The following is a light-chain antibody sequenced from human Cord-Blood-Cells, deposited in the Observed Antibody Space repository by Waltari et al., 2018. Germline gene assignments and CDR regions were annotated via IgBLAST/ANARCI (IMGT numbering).Light chain of an antibody. Sequence: GQSVTISCTGTSSDVGGYNYVSWYQQHPGKAPKLMIYDVSKRPSGVPDRFSGSKSGNTASLTISGLQAEDEADYYCCSYAGSYTFGVFGGGTKLTVL. CDR1: SSDVGGYNY. CDR3: CSYAGSYTFGV. J-gene: IGLJ3*02. V-gene: IGLV2-11*01. CDR2: DVS.